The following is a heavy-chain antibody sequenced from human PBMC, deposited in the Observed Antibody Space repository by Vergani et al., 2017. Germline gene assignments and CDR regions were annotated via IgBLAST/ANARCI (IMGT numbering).Heavy chain of an antibody. CDR2: IYPGDSDT. V-gene: IGHV5-51*01. J-gene: IGHJ4*02. CDR1: GYSFTSYW. CDR3: ARVDILAIHFDY. Sequence: EVPLVQSGAAVKTPGESLTISCKGSGYSFTSYWIGGVRQMPGKGLEWMGIIYPGDSDTRYSPSVQGQVTISADKSISTAYLQWSSLRASDTAMYYCARVDILAIHFDYWGQGTLVTVSS. D-gene: IGHD5-12*01.